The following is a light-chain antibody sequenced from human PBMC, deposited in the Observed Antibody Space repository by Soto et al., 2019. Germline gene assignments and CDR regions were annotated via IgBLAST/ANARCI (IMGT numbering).Light chain of an antibody. CDR1: QSINTW. J-gene: IGKJ1*01. V-gene: IGKV1-5*03. CDR2: KAS. Sequence: DIQMTQSPSTVSASVGDRVTITCRASQSINTWLAWYQHKPGKAPKLLIYKASSLESGVPSRFSGSGSGTEFTLTISSLEPDDFATYYCQQYNRDWTFGQGTKVEVK. CDR3: QQYNRDWT.